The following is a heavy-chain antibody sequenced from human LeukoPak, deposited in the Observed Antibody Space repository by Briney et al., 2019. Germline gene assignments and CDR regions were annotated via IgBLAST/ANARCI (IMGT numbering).Heavy chain of an antibody. CDR1: GGTFSRYA. D-gene: IGHD2-15*01. CDR3: ARSRGSCYSCGDY. J-gene: IGHJ4*02. Sequence: SVKVSCKASGGTFSRYAINWVRQAPGQGLEWMGGIIPIFDTANYAQKFQGRVTITADESTSTAYMELSSLRSEDTAVYYCARSRGSCYSCGDYWGQGTLVTVSS. CDR2: IIPIFDTA. V-gene: IGHV1-69*13.